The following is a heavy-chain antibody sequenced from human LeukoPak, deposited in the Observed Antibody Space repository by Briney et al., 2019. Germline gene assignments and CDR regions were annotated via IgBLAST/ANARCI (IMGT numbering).Heavy chain of an antibody. CDR2: ISTSSSTI. D-gene: IGHD3-16*01. V-gene: IGHV3-48*02. J-gene: IGHJ4*02. Sequence: PGGSLRLSCAASGFTFSSYSMNWVRQAPGKGLEWISYISTSSSTIYYADSVKGRFTISRDNAKNSLYLQMSSLRDEDTAVYYCARGGDLRDYWGQGTLVTVSS. CDR1: GFTFSSYS. CDR3: ARGGDLRDY.